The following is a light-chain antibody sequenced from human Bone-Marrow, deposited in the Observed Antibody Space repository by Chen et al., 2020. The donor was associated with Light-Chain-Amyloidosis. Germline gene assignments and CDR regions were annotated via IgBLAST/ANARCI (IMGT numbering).Light chain of an antibody. J-gene: IGKJ1*01. CDR2: AAS. V-gene: IGKV3-20*01. Sequence: EIVLTQSPGTLSLSPGERATLSCRASQSVSSDYLAWYQQKPGQAPRLLIYAASSRATGIPDRFSGSGYGSDFTLTISRLEPEDFAVYYCQHYGNSPPWTFGQGTKVEIK. CDR1: QSVSSDY. CDR3: QHYGNSPPWT.